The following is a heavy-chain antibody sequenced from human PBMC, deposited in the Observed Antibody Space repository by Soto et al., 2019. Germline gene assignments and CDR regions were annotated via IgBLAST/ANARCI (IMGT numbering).Heavy chain of an antibody. CDR2: ISGSGRTI. V-gene: IGHV3-11*01. CDR3: ATLPFPWGWVDP. Sequence: QVQLVESGGGLVKPGGSLRLSCAASGIVFSDYMSWVRQAPGKGLEWLSYISGSGRTIYSADSVKGRFTISRDNATNSLYLKMNNVRTEDTAVHYCATLPFPWGWVDPWGQGTLVTVSS. CDR1: GIVFSDY. J-gene: IGHJ5*02. D-gene: IGHD3-16*01.